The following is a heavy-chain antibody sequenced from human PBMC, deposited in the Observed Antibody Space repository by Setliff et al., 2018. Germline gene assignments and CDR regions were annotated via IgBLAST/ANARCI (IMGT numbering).Heavy chain of an antibody. Sequence: PGGSLRLSCVASGLIFSNNWMSWVRQAPGKGLEWVTNINKDGSERNYVDSVKGRFTISRDNAKNSVYLQMNSLRADDTAVYYCARDLSGRSDYWGQGTLVTVSS. CDR3: ARDLSGRSDY. D-gene: IGHD3-3*01. J-gene: IGHJ4*02. CDR2: INKDGSER. V-gene: IGHV3-7*03. CDR1: GLIFSNNW.